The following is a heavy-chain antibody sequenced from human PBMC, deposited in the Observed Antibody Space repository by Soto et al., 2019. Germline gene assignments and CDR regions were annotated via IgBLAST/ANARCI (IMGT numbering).Heavy chain of an antibody. CDR2: INHSGST. V-gene: IGHV4-34*01. J-gene: IGHJ6*02. CDR1: GGSFSGYY. D-gene: IGHD3-10*01. CDR3: ARERHYYGSGSYGMDV. Sequence: SETLSLTCAVYGGSFSGYYWSWIRQPPGKGLEWIGEINHSGSTNYNPSLKSRVTISVDTSKNQFSLKLSYVTAADTAVYYCARERHYYGSGSYGMDVWGQGTTVTVSS.